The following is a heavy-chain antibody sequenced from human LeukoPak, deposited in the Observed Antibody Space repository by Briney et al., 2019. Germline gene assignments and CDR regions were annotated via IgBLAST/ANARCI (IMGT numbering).Heavy chain of an antibody. D-gene: IGHD3-3*01. V-gene: IGHV3-48*01. CDR3: AKGIQVLRFLEWSPPWYYYMDV. CDR2: ISSSSSTI. Sequence: QPGGSLRLSCAASGFTFSSYSMNWVRQAPGKRLEWVSYISSSSSTIYYADSVKGRFTISRDNAKNSLHLQMNSLRAEDTAVYYCAKGIQVLRFLEWSPPWYYYMDVWGKGTTVTVSS. J-gene: IGHJ6*03. CDR1: GFTFSSYS.